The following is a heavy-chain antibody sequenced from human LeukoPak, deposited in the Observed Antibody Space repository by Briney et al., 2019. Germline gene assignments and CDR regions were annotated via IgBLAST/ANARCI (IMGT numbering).Heavy chain of an antibody. CDR2: FDPEDGET. Sequence: ASVKVSCKVSGYTLTELSMHWARQAPGKGLEWMGGFDPEDGETIYAQKFQGRVTMTEDTSTDTAYMELSSLRSEDTAVYYCATGRTSMEVYLFHYWGQGTLVTVSS. V-gene: IGHV1-24*01. CDR3: ATGRTSMEVYLFHY. CDR1: GYTLTELS. J-gene: IGHJ4*02. D-gene: IGHD2-2*02.